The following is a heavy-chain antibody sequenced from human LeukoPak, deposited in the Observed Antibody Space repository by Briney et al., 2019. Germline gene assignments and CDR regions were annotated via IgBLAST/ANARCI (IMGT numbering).Heavy chain of an antibody. CDR2: IHPRSGET. J-gene: IGHJ4*02. V-gene: IGHV1-2*02. Sequence: GASVKVSCKASGSSLTAFSIHLVRLAPGQGLEWMGWIHPRSGETNYAYKFRGRVTMTRDTSISTTYMDLGSLGSDDTAVYYCARDGEHGTGSYDRGCFDYWGQGTLVTVSS. CDR1: GSSLTAFS. CDR3: ARDGEHGTGSYDRGCFDY. D-gene: IGHD3-10*01.